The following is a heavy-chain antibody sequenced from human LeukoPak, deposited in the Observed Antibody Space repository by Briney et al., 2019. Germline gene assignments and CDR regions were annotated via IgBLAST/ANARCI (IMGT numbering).Heavy chain of an antibody. CDR1: GFTFSSYC. V-gene: IGHV3-74*01. CDR2: INSHGSST. J-gene: IGHJ4*02. D-gene: IGHD3-10*01. CDR3: ASSLWFRELPFVY. Sequence: GGSLRLSCAASGFTFSSYCMHWVRQAPGKGLVWVSRINSHGSSTSYADSVKGRFTISRDNAKNTLYLQMNSLRAEDTAVYYCASSLWFRELPFVYWAQGTLVTVSS.